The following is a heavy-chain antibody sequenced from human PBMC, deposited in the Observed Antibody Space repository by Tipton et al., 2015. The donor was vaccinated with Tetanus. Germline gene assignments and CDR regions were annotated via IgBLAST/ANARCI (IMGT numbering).Heavy chain of an antibody. CDR3: ARDPGGVSDY. V-gene: IGHV4-59*01. D-gene: IGHD3-16*01. Sequence: LRLSCTVSGGSISSYYWSWIRQPPGKGLEWIGYIYYSGSTKYNPSLKSRVTISVETSKNQFSLKLSSVTAADTAVYYCARDPGGVSDYWGQGTLVTVSS. J-gene: IGHJ4*02. CDR1: GGSISSYY. CDR2: IYYSGST.